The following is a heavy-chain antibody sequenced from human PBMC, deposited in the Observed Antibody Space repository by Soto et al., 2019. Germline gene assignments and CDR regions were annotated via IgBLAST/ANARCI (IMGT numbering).Heavy chain of an antibody. CDR3: ARRYGSCFDY. Sequence: QVQLQESGPGLVKPSETLSLTCTVSGGSISNYWSWIRQPPGKGLEWIGYIYYSGSTNYNPSLKRXAXIXXDTSKNPFSLKLSSVPAADTAVYYCARRYGSCFDYWGQGTLVTVSS. D-gene: IGHD5-18*01. CDR1: GGSISNY. CDR2: IYYSGST. V-gene: IGHV4-59*08. J-gene: IGHJ4*02.